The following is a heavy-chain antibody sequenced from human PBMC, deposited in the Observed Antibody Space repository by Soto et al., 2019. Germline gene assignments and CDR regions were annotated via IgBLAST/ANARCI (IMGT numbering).Heavy chain of an antibody. CDR1: GFTFSSYG. J-gene: IGHJ6*02. D-gene: IGHD6-19*01. Sequence: QVQLVESGGGVVQPGRSLRLSCAASGFTFSSYGMHWVRQAPGKGLEWVAVIWYDGSNKYYADSVKGRFTISRDNSKKTMYLQKKSLRAEDTAVYYCARDNQWLNYYYYGDMDVWGQGTTVTVSS. CDR3: ARDNQWLNYYYYGDMDV. V-gene: IGHV3-33*01. CDR2: IWYDGSNK.